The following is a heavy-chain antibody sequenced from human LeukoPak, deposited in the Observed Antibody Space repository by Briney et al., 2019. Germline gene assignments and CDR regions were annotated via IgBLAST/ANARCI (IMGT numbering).Heavy chain of an antibody. D-gene: IGHD6-13*01. J-gene: IGHJ4*02. V-gene: IGHV3-33*01. CDR2: IWYDRSNK. CDR1: GFTFSGYG. Sequence: GGSLRLSCAASGFTFSGYGMHWVRQAPGKGLEWVAVIWYDRSNKYYADSVKGRFTISRDNSKNTLYLQMNSLRAEDTAVYYCASLQQLPEEYHGGWGQGTLVTVSS. CDR3: ASLQQLPEEYHGG.